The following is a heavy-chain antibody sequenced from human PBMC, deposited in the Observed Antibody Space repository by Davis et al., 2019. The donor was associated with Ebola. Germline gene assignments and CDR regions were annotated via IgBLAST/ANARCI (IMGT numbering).Heavy chain of an antibody. J-gene: IGHJ6*04. CDR2: IYYSGST. CDR1: GGSISSSSYY. D-gene: IGHD5-18*01. CDR3: ARRRIQLSSYYYYGMDV. V-gene: IGHV4-39*01. Sequence: SETLSLTCTVSGGSISSSSYYWGWIRQPPGKGLEWIGSIYYSGSTYYNPSLKSRVTISVDTSKNQFSLKLSSVTAADTAVYYCARRRIQLSSYYYYGMDVWGKGTTVTVSS.